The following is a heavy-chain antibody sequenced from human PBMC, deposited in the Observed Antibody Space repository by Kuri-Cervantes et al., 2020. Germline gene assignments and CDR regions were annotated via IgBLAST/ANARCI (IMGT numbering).Heavy chain of an antibody. J-gene: IGHJ3*02. Sequence: SETLSLTCTVSGGSISSYYWSWIRQPPGKGLEWIGYIYYSGSTNYNPSLKSRVTISVDTSKNQFSLKLSSVTAADTAVYYCARSITMIVVGPGDAFDIWGQGTMVTVSS. CDR2: IYYSGST. D-gene: IGHD3-22*01. CDR1: GGSISSYY. CDR3: ARSITMIVVGPGDAFDI. V-gene: IGHV4-59*01.